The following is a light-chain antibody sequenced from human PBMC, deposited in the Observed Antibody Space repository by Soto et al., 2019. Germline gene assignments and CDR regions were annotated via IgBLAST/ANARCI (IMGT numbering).Light chain of an antibody. V-gene: IGKV3-11*01. CDR1: QTVSSY. Sequence: EIVLTQSPATLSLSPGERATLSCRASQTVSSYLAWYQQKPGQATRLLVYDASDRATGIPARFSGSGSGTDFTLTISSLDPDDFGVYYCQQLRTFGHGTRLEIK. CDR3: QQLRT. CDR2: DAS. J-gene: IGKJ5*01.